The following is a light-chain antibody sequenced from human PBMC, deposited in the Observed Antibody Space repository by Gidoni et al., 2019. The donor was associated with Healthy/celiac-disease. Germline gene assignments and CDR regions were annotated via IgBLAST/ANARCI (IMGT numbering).Light chain of an antibody. J-gene: IGKJ5*01. CDR1: KSVSSN. CDR2: GAS. V-gene: IGKV3-15*01. Sequence: EIVTTQSPATLSVSPGERATLSCRASKSVSSNLAWYQQKPGQAPSLLIYGASTRATGIPARFSGSGSGTEFTLTISSLQSEDFAVYYCQQYNNWPPITFGQGTRLEIK. CDR3: QQYNNWPPIT.